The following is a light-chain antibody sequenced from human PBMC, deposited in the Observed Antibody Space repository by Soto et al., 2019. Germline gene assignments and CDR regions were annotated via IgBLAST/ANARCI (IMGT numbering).Light chain of an antibody. CDR3: QQSYSTPYT. Sequence: DIQMTQSPSSLSASVGDRVTITCRASQSISSFLNWYRQIPGKAPKLLIYAASSLQSGVPSTFSGSGSGTDFTLTISSLPPEDFATYSCQQSYSTPYTFAQGTKLEIK. CDR1: QSISSF. J-gene: IGKJ2*01. V-gene: IGKV1-39*01. CDR2: AAS.